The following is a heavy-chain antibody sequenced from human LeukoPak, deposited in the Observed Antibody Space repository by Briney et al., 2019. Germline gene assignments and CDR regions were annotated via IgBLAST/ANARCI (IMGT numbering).Heavy chain of an antibody. CDR1: GYTFTGHH. V-gene: IGHV1-2*02. CDR2: INCNTGAT. Sequence: ASVKVSCKASGYTFTGHHIHWVRQAPGQGPEWMGWINCNTGATHYALRFQGRVTMTRDTSITTAYMELSRLRSDDTAVYYCARGTEADVTFGPDAFDIWGRGTMVTVSS. D-gene: IGHD1-14*01. J-gene: IGHJ3*02. CDR3: ARGTEADVTFGPDAFDI.